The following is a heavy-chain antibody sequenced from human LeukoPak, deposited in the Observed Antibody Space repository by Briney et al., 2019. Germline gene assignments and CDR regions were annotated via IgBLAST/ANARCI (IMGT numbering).Heavy chain of an antibody. D-gene: IGHD3-22*01. V-gene: IGHV1-46*01. J-gene: IGHJ4*02. Sequence: GASVKVSCKASGYTFSSYFIHWGRQAPGQGLEWRGIINPSGGMSIHAQKFQGRVTFSRDMSTSRVYMELSSLRSEDTAVYYCARHPKDETSGYSYFDYWGQGTLVTVSS. CDR2: INPSGGMS. CDR1: GYTFSSYF. CDR3: ARHPKDETSGYSYFDY.